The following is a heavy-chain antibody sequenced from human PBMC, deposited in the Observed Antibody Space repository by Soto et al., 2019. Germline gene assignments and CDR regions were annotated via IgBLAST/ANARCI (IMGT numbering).Heavy chain of an antibody. V-gene: IGHV4-31*03. CDR1: GGSISSGGYY. D-gene: IGHD2-2*03. J-gene: IGHJ6*02. CDR3: ARVTGYCSSTSCYPTYYYYGMDV. Sequence: TSETLSLTCTVSGGSISSGGYYWSWIRQHPGKGLEWIGYIYYSGSTYYNPSLKSRVTISVDTSKNQFSLKLSSVTAADTAVYYCARVTGYCSSTSCYPTYYYYGMDVWGQGTTVTVSS. CDR2: IYYSGST.